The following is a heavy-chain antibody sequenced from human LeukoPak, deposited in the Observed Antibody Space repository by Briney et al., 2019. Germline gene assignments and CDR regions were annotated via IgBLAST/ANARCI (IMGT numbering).Heavy chain of an antibody. J-gene: IGHJ4*02. V-gene: IGHV1-3*01. Sequence: ASVKVSCKASGYTFTSYAMHWVRQAPGQRLEWMGWINAGNGNTKYSQKFQGRVTITRDTSASTAYMELSSLRSEDTAVYYCARAGGGAYYYDSSGYYRLDYWGQGTLVTVSS. CDR2: INAGNGNT. CDR1: GYTFTSYA. D-gene: IGHD3-22*01. CDR3: ARAGGGAYYYDSSGYYRLDY.